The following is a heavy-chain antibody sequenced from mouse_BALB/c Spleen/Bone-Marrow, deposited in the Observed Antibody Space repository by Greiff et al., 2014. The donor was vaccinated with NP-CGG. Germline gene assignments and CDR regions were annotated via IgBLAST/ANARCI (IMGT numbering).Heavy chain of an antibody. CDR1: GYSFTSYY. CDR2: IFPGSGNT. V-gene: IGHV1-66*01. CDR3: ARHGNLRNYYAMDY. D-gene: IGHD2-1*01. J-gene: IGHJ4*01. Sequence: QVQLKESGPELVKPGASVKISCKASGYSFTSYYIHWVKQRPGQGLEWIGWIFPGSGNTKYNEKFKGKATLTADTSSSTAYMQXXXXXXXXSAVYFCARHGNLRNYYAMDYWGQGTSVTVSS.